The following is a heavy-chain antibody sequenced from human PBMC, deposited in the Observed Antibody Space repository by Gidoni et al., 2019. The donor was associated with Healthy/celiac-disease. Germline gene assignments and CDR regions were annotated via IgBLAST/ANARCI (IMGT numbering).Heavy chain of an antibody. CDR1: GFAFSSYA. D-gene: IGHD5-12*01. J-gene: IGHJ4*02. Sequence: EVQLLESGGGLVQPGGSLRLPCAAAGFAFSSYAMSWVRQAPGKGLEWVSAISGSGGSTYYADSVKGRFTISRDNSKNTLYLQMNSLRAEDTAVYYCARTPAYEGSFDYWGQGTLVTVSS. V-gene: IGHV3-23*01. CDR3: ARTPAYEGSFDY. CDR2: ISGSGGST.